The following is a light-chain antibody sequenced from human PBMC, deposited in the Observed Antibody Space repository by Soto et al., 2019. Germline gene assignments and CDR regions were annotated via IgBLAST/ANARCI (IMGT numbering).Light chain of an antibody. CDR3: AAWDDSLSGWV. Sequence: QSVLTQPPSASGTPGQRVTISCSGSSSNIGSHYIYWYQQLPGTAPKLLIYSNDQRPSGVPDRFSGSKSGTSASLAISGLRSEDEADYYCAAWDDSLSGWVFGGGTKLTV. J-gene: IGLJ3*02. V-gene: IGLV1-47*02. CDR2: SND. CDR1: SSNIGSHY.